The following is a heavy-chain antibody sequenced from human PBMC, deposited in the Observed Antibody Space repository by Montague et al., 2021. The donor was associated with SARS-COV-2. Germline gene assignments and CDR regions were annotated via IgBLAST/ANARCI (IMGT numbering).Heavy chain of an antibody. V-gene: IGHV3-53*01. CDR3: ASGLGYGDYGDY. Sequence: SLRFSCAASGLTVNSNFMTWVRQAPGKGLEWVSVIYAGGGTDYADSVKGRFTVSRDNSKNTLYLQMNSLRVDDTALYYCASGLGYGDYGDYWGQGTLVTVSS. CDR2: IYAGGGT. CDR1: GLTVNSNF. D-gene: IGHD4-17*01. J-gene: IGHJ4*02.